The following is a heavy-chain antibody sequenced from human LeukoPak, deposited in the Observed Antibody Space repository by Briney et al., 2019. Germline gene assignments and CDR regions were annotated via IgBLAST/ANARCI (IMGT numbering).Heavy chain of an antibody. J-gene: IGHJ4*02. Sequence: SETLSLTCTVSGGSISSYSWNWIRQPAGKGVGWIGRIYTSGSTNYSPSLKSRVTMSVDTSKNQFSLKLSFVTAADTAVYYCARTTSSAYYYFDFWGQGTLVTVSS. CDR3: ARTTSSAYYYFDF. D-gene: IGHD3-22*01. CDR2: IYTSGST. V-gene: IGHV4-4*07. CDR1: GGSISSYS.